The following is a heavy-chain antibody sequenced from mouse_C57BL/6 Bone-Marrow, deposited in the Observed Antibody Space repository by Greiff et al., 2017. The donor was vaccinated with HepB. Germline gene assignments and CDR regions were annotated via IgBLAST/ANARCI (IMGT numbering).Heavy chain of an antibody. CDR1: GYTFTSYW. Sequence: QVQLQQPGAELVRPGSSVKLSCKASGYTFTSYWMDWVKQRPGQGLEWIGNIYPSDSETHYNQKFKDKATLTVDKSSSTAYMQLSRLTSEDSAVYYCARADHHTYSTGGRDYWGQGTTLTVAS. J-gene: IGHJ2*01. D-gene: IGHD5-1-1*01. CDR2: IYPSDSET. V-gene: IGHV1-61*01. CDR3: ARADHHTYSTGGRDY.